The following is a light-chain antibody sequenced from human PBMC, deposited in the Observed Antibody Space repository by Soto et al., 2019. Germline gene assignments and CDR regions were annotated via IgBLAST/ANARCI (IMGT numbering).Light chain of an antibody. CDR2: AAS. Sequence: IVMTQSPATLSVSPGERATLSCRASQSVTTYLAWYQQKPGQAPRLLIYAASSRATGIPDRFRGSGSGTDFTLTISRLEPEDFAVYYCQQYGSSPYTFGQGTKLEIK. CDR1: QSVTTY. V-gene: IGKV3-20*01. J-gene: IGKJ2*01. CDR3: QQYGSSPYT.